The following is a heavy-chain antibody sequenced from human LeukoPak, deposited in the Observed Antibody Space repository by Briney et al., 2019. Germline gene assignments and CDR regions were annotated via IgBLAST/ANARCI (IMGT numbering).Heavy chain of an antibody. CDR3: ARVRDDYGDYDAFDI. CDR1: GGSISSYY. D-gene: IGHD4-17*01. CDR2: IYYSGST. Sequence: PSETLSLTCTVSGGSISSYYWSWIRQPPGNGLEWIGYIYYSGSTNYNPSLKSRVTISVDTSKNQFSLKLSSVTAADTAVYYCARVRDDYGDYDAFDIWGQGTMVTVSS. V-gene: IGHV4-59*01. J-gene: IGHJ3*02.